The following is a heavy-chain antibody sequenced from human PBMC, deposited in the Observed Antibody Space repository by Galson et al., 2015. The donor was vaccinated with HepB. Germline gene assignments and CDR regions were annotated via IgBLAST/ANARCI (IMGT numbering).Heavy chain of an antibody. CDR1: GFTFSSYA. Sequence: SLRLSCAASGFTFSSYAMHWVRQAPGKGLEWVAVISYDGSNKYYADSVKGRFTISRDNSKNTLYLQMNSLRAEDTAVYYCARDSANWNDDIDYWGQGTLVTVSS. V-gene: IGHV3-30*04. J-gene: IGHJ4*02. CDR2: ISYDGSNK. D-gene: IGHD1-20*01. CDR3: ARDSANWNDDIDY.